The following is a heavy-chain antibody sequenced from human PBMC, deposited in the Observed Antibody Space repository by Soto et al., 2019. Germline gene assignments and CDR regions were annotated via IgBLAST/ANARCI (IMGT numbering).Heavy chain of an antibody. J-gene: IGHJ6*02. CDR2: IDPGDSDT. V-gene: IGHV5-51*01. CDR1: GYSFTSYW. Sequence: PGESLKISCKGSGYSFTSYWIGWVRQMPGKGLEWMGIIDPGDSDTRYSPSFQGQVTISADKSLSTAYLQWSSLKASDTAMYYCAGGGVRGVITRPRHYYGTDVWRQGITVTVSS. D-gene: IGHD3-10*01. CDR3: AGGGVRGVITRPRHYYGTDV.